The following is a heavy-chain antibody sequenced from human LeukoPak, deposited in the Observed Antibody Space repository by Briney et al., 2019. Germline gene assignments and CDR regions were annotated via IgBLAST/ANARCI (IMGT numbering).Heavy chain of an antibody. V-gene: IGHV3-15*01. D-gene: IGHD6-19*01. Sequence: GGSLRLSCAASGFTFSNAWMSWVRQAPGKGLEWVGRIKSKTDGGTTDYAAPVKGRFTISRDDSKNTLYLQMNSLKTEDTAVYYCTTGGQWLEPLYYYYYMDVWGKGTTVTVPS. CDR3: TTGGQWLEPLYYYYYMDV. CDR1: GFTFSNAW. J-gene: IGHJ6*03. CDR2: IKSKTDGGTT.